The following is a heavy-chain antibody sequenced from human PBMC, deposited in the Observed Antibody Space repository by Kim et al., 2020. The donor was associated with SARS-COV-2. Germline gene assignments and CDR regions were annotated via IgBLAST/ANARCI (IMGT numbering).Heavy chain of an antibody. J-gene: IGHJ4*02. V-gene: IGHV3-30*04. CDR1: GFTFSSYA. CDR2: ISYDGSNK. CDR3: ASDYYGSGRLLIDY. Sequence: GGSLRLSCAASGFTFSSYAMHWVRQAPGKGLEWVAVISYDGSNKYYADSVKGRFTISRDNSKNTLYLQMNSLRAEDTAVYYCASDYYGSGRLLIDYWGQG. D-gene: IGHD3-10*01.